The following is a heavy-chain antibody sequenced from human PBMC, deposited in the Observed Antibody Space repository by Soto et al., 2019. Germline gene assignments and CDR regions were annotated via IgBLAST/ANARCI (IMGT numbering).Heavy chain of an antibody. CDR1: GGSISSSSYY. V-gene: IGHV4-39*01. CDR3: ARRGGRGYCRSTSCYVDS. CDR2: IYYSGST. Sequence: QLQLQESGPGLVKPSETLSLTCTVSGGSISSSSYYWGWIRQPPGKGLEWIGSIYYSGSTYYNPSLKSGVTISVDTSKTQFSLKLSSVTAADTAVYSCARRGGRGYCRSTSCYVDSWGQGTLVTVSS. J-gene: IGHJ4*02. D-gene: IGHD2-2*01.